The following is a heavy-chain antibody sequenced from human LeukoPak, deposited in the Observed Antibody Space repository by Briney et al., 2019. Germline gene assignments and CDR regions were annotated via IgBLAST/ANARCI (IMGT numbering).Heavy chain of an antibody. D-gene: IGHD3-9*01. J-gene: IGHJ2*01. CDR3: AKDPTYYDILTGYYLGWYFDL. CDR2: ISYDGSNK. Sequence: GGSLRLSCAASGFTFSSYGMHWVRQAPGKGLEWVAVISYDGSNKYYADSAKGRFTISRDNSKNTLYLQMNSLRAEDTAMYYCAKDPTYYDILTGYYLGWYFDLWGRGTLVTVSS. CDR1: GFTFSSYG. V-gene: IGHV3-30*18.